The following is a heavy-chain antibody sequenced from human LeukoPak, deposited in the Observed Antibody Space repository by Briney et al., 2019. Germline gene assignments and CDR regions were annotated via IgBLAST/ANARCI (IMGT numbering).Heavy chain of an antibody. D-gene: IGHD6-19*01. CDR1: GDSITSRTSC. CDR3: ARHVAVAANYDY. CDR2: MYHTGDT. V-gene: IGHV4-39*01. Sequence: SETLSLTCTVSGDSITSRTSCWSWIRQPQGKGLEWITCMYHTGDTFYSPSLRSRVTISIDTSKNQFSLKLSSVTAADTALYYCARHVAVAANYDYWGQGSLVIVSS. J-gene: IGHJ4*02.